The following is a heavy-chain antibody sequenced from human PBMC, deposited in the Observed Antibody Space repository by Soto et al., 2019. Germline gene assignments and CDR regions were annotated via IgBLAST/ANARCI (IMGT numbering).Heavy chain of an antibody. CDR1: GGLFSSYA. V-gene: IGHV1-69*13. D-gene: IGHD3-22*01. CDR2: IIPVFDTV. J-gene: IGHJ4*02. Sequence: SVKVSCKATGGLFSSYAVSWVRQAPGRGLEWMGGIIPVFDTVYYAQKFQGRVTITADESTNTAYMELSSLRSEDTAMYYCARGGRGYVWFNEFWGQGTLVTVSS. CDR3: ARGGRGYVWFNEF.